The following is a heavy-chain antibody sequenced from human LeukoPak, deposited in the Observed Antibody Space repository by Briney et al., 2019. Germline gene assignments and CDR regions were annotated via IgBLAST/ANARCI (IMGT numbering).Heavy chain of an antibody. CDR3: ARVQAPFRVGYSYGYYFDY. D-gene: IGHD5-18*01. CDR1: GGTFSSYA. J-gene: IGHJ4*02. V-gene: IGHV1-69*13. Sequence: GASVKVSCKASGGTFSSYAISWVRQAPGQGLEWMGGIIPIFGTANYAQKFQGRVTITADESTSTAYIELSSLRSEDTAVYYCARVQAPFRVGYSYGYYFDYWGQGTLVTVSS. CDR2: IIPIFGTA.